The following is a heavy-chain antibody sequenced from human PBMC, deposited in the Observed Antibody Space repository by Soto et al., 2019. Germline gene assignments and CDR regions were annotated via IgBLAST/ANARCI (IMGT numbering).Heavy chain of an antibody. D-gene: IGHD6-13*01. J-gene: IGHJ6*02. V-gene: IGHV4-39*01. Sequence: SETLSLTCTVSGGSISSSSYYWGWIRQPPGKGLKWIGSIYYSGSTYYSPSLKSQVTISVDTSKNQFSLKLSSVTAADTAVYYCASYSSSWKRGYYYCMDVWGQGTTVTVSS. CDR2: IYYSGST. CDR3: ASYSSSWKRGYYYCMDV. CDR1: GGSISSSSYY.